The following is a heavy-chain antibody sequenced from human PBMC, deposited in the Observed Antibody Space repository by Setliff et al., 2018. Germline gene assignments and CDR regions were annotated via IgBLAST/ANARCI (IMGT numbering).Heavy chain of an antibody. J-gene: IGHJ4*02. D-gene: IGHD2-15*01. CDR1: GGSISSNSHY. V-gene: IGHV4-61*05. Sequence: SETLSLTCTVSGGSISSNSHYWGWIRQPPGKGLEWIGFIYYSGSTNYNPSLKSRVTISLDTPKNQFSLRLSSVTAADTAVYYCARTRYGLGGRPYWGQGTLVTVSS. CDR2: IYYSGST. CDR3: ARTRYGLGGRPY.